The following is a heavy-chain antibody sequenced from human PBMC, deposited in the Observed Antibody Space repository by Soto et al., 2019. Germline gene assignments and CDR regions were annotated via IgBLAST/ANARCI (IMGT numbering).Heavy chain of an antibody. V-gene: IGHV5-51*01. CDR2: IYPGDSDT. CDR1: GYSFTSYW. CDR3: ARPGWAGYCSGGSCYSDAFDI. D-gene: IGHD2-15*01. Sequence: GESLKISCKGSGYSFTSYWIGWVRQMPGKGLEWMGIIYPGDSDTRYSPSFQGQVTISADKSISTAYLQWSSLKASDTAMYYCARPGWAGYCSGGSCYSDAFDIWGQGTMVTVSS. J-gene: IGHJ3*02.